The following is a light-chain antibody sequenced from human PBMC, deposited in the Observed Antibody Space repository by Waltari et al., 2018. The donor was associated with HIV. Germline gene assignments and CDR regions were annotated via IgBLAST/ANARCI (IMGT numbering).Light chain of an antibody. J-gene: IGLJ3*02. CDR1: SPNIGAGYD. CDR3: QSYDSRQSGFWV. V-gene: IGLV1-40*01. Sequence: QSVLPPPPSVSGAPGQRVTISCTGSSPNIGAGYDVHWYQHIPGTAPKLLIYGNTNRPSGVSDRFSGSKSGTSASLAITGLQAEDEADYYCQSYDSRQSGFWVFGGGTTLTVL. CDR2: GNT.